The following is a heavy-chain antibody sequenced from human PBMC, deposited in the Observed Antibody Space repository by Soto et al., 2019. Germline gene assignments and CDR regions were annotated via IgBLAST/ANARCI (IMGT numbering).Heavy chain of an antibody. CDR2: ISAYNGNT. D-gene: IGHD2-15*01. CDR1: GYTFTSYG. V-gene: IGHV1-18*01. Sequence: QVQLVQSGAEVKKPGASVKVSCKASGYTFTSYGISWVRQAPGQGLEWMGWISAYNGNTNYAQKLQGRVTMTTDTSLXTDYMELRSLRSDDTAVYYCARRFVGWDGTYYFDYWGQGTLVTVSS. CDR3: ARRFVGWDGTYYFDY. J-gene: IGHJ4*02.